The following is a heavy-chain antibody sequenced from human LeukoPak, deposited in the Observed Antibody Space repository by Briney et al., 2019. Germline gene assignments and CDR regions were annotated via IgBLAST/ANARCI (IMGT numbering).Heavy chain of an antibody. CDR3: ARRGYCSSTSCYRPRGWFDP. V-gene: IGHV4-39*07. D-gene: IGHD2-2*01. Sequence: TSEALSVTCTVSGGSISSSSYYWGWIRQPPGKGLEWMVEINHSGSTNYNPSLKSRVTISVDTSKNQFSLKLSSVTAADTAVYYCARRGYCSSTSCYRPRGWFDPWGQGTLVTVSS. CDR1: GGSISSSSYY. CDR2: INHSGST. J-gene: IGHJ5*02.